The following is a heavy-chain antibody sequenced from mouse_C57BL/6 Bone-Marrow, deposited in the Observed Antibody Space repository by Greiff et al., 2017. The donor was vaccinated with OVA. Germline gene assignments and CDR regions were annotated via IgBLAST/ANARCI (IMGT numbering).Heavy chain of an antibody. D-gene: IGHD2-4*01. CDR3: ASYYDYTWFAY. J-gene: IGHJ3*01. CDR2: IYTRSGNT. Sequence: QVQLKESGAELARPGASVRLSCTASGYTFTSYGISWVKQRTGQGLEWIGEIYTRSGNTYYNEKFKGKATLTADKSSSTAYMELRSLTSEDSAVYFCASYYDYTWFAYWGQGTLVTVSA. CDR1: GYTFTSYG. V-gene: IGHV1-81*01.